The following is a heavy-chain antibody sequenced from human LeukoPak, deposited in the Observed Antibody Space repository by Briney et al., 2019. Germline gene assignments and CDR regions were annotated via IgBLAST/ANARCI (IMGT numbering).Heavy chain of an antibody. CDR1: GFTLSSYT. CDR3: AREAAAGMNPLLY. J-gene: IGHJ4*02. D-gene: IGHD6-13*01. V-gene: IGHV3-23*01. CDR2: ISGNGGTT. Sequence: PGGSLTLSCAASGFTLSSYTMTWVRQAPGKGLEWVSVISGNGGTTYYADSVKGLFTISRDNAKNTLYLQMNSMRAEDTAVYYCAREAAAGMNPLLYWGQGTLVTVSS.